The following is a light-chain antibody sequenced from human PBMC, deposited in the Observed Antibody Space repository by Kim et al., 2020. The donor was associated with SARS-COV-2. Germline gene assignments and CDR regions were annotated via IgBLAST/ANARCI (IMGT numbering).Light chain of an antibody. V-gene: IGKV1-17*01. Sequence: DIQMTQSPSSLSASVGDRVTITCRASQDIRNDLGWYQQNPGRAPKRLIYGASSLQSGVPSRFSGSGSGTEFTLTISSLQHEDFATYFCLQHNTYPITFGQGTRLEIK. CDR1: QDIRND. J-gene: IGKJ5*01. CDR3: LQHNTYPIT. CDR2: GAS.